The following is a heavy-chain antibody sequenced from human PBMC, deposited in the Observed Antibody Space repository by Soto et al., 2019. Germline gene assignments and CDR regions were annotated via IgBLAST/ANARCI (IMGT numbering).Heavy chain of an antibody. CDR3: ARDLGDY. D-gene: IGHD7-27*01. V-gene: IGHV3-30-3*01. J-gene: IGHJ4*02. Sequence: QVQLVESGGGVVQPGRSLRLSCAASGFTFSSYAMHWVRQAPGKGLEWVAVISYDGNNKYYADSVKDRFTISRDNSKNTLYLQMNSLRAEDTAVYYCARDLGDYWGQGTLVTVSS. CDR2: ISYDGNNK. CDR1: GFTFSSYA.